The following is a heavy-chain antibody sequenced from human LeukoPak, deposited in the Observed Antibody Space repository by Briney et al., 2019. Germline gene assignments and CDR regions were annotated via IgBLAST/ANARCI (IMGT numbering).Heavy chain of an antibody. CDR3: AKGSYSSGWLPVGYFDY. J-gene: IGHJ4*02. V-gene: IGHV3-23*01. CDR1: GFTFSSYA. CDR2: ISGSGGTT. D-gene: IGHD6-25*01. Sequence: GGSLRLSCAASGFTFSSYAMSWVRQAPGKGLEWVSAISGSGGTTYYADSVKGRFTISRDNSKNTLYLQMNSLRAEDTAVYYCAKGSYSSGWLPVGYFDYWGQGTLVTVSS.